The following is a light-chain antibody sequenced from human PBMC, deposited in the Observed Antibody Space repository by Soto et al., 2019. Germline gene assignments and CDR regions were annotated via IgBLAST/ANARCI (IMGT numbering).Light chain of an antibody. Sequence: QSALTQPASVSGSPGQSITISCTGTSSDVGGYNYVSWYQQHPGKAPKLMIYEVSNRPSGVSNRFSGSKSGNTASLTISGLQAEHEADYYCSSYTSRRTLVFGTGTKVPV. J-gene: IGLJ1*01. V-gene: IGLV2-14*01. CDR1: SSDVGGYNY. CDR2: EVS. CDR3: SSYTSRRTLV.